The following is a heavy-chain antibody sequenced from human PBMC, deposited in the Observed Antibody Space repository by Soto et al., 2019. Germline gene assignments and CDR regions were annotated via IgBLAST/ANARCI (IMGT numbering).Heavy chain of an antibody. Sequence: TLSRSCAVSGGSISTFDFSWSWIRQPPGRGLEWIGSIYQSGRTYYVPSLKSRVTMSLDKSKNQFSLKISSVVAADTAIYYCAREMTIFGVAPGGGVDVWGQGTTVTVSS. CDR1: GGSISTFDFS. V-gene: IGHV4-30-2*01. CDR2: IYQSGRT. D-gene: IGHD3-3*01. J-gene: IGHJ6*02. CDR3: AREMTIFGVAPGGGVDV.